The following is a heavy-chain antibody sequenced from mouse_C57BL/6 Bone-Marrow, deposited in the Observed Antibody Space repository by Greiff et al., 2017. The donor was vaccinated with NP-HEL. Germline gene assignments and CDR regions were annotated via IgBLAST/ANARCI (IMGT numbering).Heavy chain of an antibody. J-gene: IGHJ4*01. Sequence: VQLQQSGAELVRPGASVKLSCTASGFNIKDDYMHWVKQRPEQGLEWIGWIDPENGDTEYASKFPGQATITADTSSNTAYLQLSSLTSEDTAVYYCTTSYYYGSRYYAMDYWGQGTSVTVSS. D-gene: IGHD1-1*01. CDR3: TTSYYYGSRYYAMDY. V-gene: IGHV14-4*01. CDR1: GFNIKDDY. CDR2: IDPENGDT.